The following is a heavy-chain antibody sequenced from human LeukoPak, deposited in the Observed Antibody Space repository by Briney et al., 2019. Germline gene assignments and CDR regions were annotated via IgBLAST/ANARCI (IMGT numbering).Heavy chain of an antibody. CDR2: INWNSVHM. CDR1: GFTFLNYA. CDR3: ARDVGFAGNSGMDV. D-gene: IGHD3-16*01. Sequence: SLRLSCEASGFTFLNYAMHWVRQAPGKGLEWVSAINWNSVHMNYADSVKGRFTISRGNAKNSLYLQMNSLRPEDTALYYCARDVGFAGNSGMDVWGQGTTVTVFS. J-gene: IGHJ6*02. V-gene: IGHV3-9*01.